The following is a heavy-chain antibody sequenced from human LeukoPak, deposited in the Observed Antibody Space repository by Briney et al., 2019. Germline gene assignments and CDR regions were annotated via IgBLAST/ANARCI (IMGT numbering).Heavy chain of an antibody. CDR3: ARYEGGNYVGGYSDY. D-gene: IGHD1-7*01. J-gene: IGHJ4*02. CDR2: IYPGDSDT. Sequence: GESLKISCKGSGYSFTSYWIGWVRQMPGKGLEWMGIIYPGDSDTRYSPSFQGQVTISADKSISTAYLQWSSLKASDTAMYYCARYEGGNYVGGYSDYWGQGTLVTVSS. CDR1: GYSFTSYW. V-gene: IGHV5-51*01.